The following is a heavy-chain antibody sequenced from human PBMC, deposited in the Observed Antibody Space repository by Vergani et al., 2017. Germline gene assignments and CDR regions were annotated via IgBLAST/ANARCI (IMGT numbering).Heavy chain of an antibody. V-gene: IGHV1-46*03. CDR2: INLRAGTT. D-gene: IGHD4-23*01. CDR3: GRDVSHYGGEDYYFDD. CDR1: GYTFTSHY. Sequence: QVQLVQSGADVKKPGASVNISCRTSGYTFTSHYITWLRPAPGQGFEWMGIINLRAGTTRYAQRFQGRVTLTRDTSTSTVYMELSSLSSEDTAFYYCGRDVSHYGGEDYYFDDWGQGTLVTVSS. J-gene: IGHJ4*02.